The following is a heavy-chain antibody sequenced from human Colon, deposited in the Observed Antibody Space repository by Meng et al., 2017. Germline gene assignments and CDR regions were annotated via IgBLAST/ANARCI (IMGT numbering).Heavy chain of an antibody. J-gene: IGHJ3*02. CDR2: IGGGGYDT. CDR1: GFSFNTYA. Sequence: GESLKISCVASGFSFNTYAMSWVRQAPGKGLECVSAIGGGGYDTFYADSVKGHFTISRDDSKNTLYLQMNSLRAEDTAVYYCAKDRESYNSVWDAFDIWGQGTMVTVSS. V-gene: IGHV3-23*01. CDR3: AKDRESYNSVWDAFDI. D-gene: IGHD1-20*01.